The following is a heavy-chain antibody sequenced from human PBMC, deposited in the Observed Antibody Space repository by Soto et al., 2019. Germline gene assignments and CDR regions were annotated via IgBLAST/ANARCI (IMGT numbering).Heavy chain of an antibody. Sequence: ASVKVSCKASGYSFTSYGISWVRRAPGQGLEWMGWISAYNGNTNYAQKLQGRVTMTTDTSTSTAYMELRSLRSDDTAVYYCARAYCSSTSCYYYYYGMDVWGQGTTVTVSS. CDR1: GYSFTSYG. D-gene: IGHD2-2*01. J-gene: IGHJ6*02. V-gene: IGHV1-18*01. CDR2: ISAYNGNT. CDR3: ARAYCSSTSCYYYYYGMDV.